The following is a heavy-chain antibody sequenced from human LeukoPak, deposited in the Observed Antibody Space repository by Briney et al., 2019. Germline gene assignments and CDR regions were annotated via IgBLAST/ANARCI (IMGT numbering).Heavy chain of an antibody. J-gene: IGHJ4*02. CDR1: GYTFTNYG. V-gene: IGHV5-51*01. CDR3: ARPRLSYYDSSGSDH. Sequence: GESLRISCKSSGYTFTNYGIGWVRQMPGKGLEWMGIIYPRDSDPRYSPSFEGQVTISADKSISTAFLQWSSLQASDSAMYYCARPRLSYYDSSGSDHWGQGTLVTVSS. CDR2: IYPRDSDP. D-gene: IGHD3-22*01.